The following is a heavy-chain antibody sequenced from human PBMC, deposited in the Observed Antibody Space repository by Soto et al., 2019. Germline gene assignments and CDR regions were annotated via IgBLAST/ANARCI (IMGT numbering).Heavy chain of an antibody. Sequence: EVQLVQSGGGSVQPGGSLRLSCAASGFTFTNYWLHWVRQVPGKGLVWVSRIDGVGTGTSYSDSVRGRFTISRDNAENTWYLQMNSLRAEDTAVYSCTTVFEYWGQGTPVTVSS. CDR1: GFTFTNYW. CDR2: IDGVGTGT. CDR3: TTVFEY. J-gene: IGHJ4*02. V-gene: IGHV3-74*01.